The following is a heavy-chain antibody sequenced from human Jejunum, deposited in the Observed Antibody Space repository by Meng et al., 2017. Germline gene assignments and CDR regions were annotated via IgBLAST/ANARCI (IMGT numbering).Heavy chain of an antibody. CDR3: AIGGPGPRLLN. V-gene: IGHV4-34*02. D-gene: IGHD1-14*01. J-gene: IGHJ4*02. CDR1: GGSFSGYY. Sequence: QGQLRQWGAGLLKPSETLSLTCTVYGGSFSGYYWTWIRQPPGKGLEWIGEINHNGSPYYNPSLNNRVTMSVDTSKNQLSLKLSSVTAADTAVYYCAIGGPGPRLLNWGQGTLVTVSS. CDR2: INHNGSP.